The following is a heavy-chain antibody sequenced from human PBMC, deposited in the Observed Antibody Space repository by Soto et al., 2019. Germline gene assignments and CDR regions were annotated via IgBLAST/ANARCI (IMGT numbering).Heavy chain of an antibody. J-gene: IGHJ6*01. CDR3: AKESRQQLVLYYYYGMDV. D-gene: IGHD6-6*01. CDR2: ISYDGSNK. V-gene: IGHV3-30*18. Sequence: HPGGSLRLSCAASGCTFSSYGMHWVRQAPGKGLEWVAVISYDGSNKYYADSVKGRFTISRDNSKNTLYLQMNSLRAEDMTVYYCAKESRQQLVLYYYYGMDVWGQGTLVTVSS. CDR1: GCTFSSYG.